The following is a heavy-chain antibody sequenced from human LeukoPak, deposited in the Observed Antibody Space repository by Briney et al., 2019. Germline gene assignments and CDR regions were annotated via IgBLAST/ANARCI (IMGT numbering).Heavy chain of an antibody. CDR2: SYFRGST. CDR1: GGSISSGGYS. V-gene: IGHV4-39*07. J-gene: IGHJ4*02. CDR3: GSSHSSSWYDW. Sequence: PSETLSLTCAVSGGSISSGGYSWSWIRQPPGKGLEWIGSSYFRGSTYSSPSLRSRVVISVDTSKNQFSLKLNSVTAADTAVYYCGSSHSSSWYDWWGQGTLVTVTS. D-gene: IGHD6-13*01.